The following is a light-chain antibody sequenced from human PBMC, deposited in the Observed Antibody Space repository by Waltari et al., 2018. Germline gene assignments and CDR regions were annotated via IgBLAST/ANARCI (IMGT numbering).Light chain of an antibody. CDR1: SSDIGAYKY. J-gene: IGLJ2*01. V-gene: IGLV2-8*01. Sequence: QSALTQPPSASGSPGQTVIISCTGTSSDIGAYKYVSWYQHIPGRAPALIIYEVDRRPPGVPDRFSGSKSGNTASLTVSGLQTEDEGDYYCSSYAGSNKLIFGGVTKLTVL. CDR3: SSYAGSNKLI. CDR2: EVD.